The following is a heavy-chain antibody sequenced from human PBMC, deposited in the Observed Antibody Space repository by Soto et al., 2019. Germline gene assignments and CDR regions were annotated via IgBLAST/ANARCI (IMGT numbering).Heavy chain of an antibody. J-gene: IGHJ4*01. D-gene: IGHD3-10*01. CDR3: AHHPYYGLGSYSFDY. CDR2: IYWDDDK. CDR1: GFSLTTSGVG. Sequence: QITLKESGPTLVRPTQTLTLTCTFSGFSLTTSGVGVGWIRQPPGKALEWLAVIYWDDDKRYSSALKSRLTITKDTSKNQVVLTMTNMDPVDTAKYDCAHHPYYGLGSYSFDYWGHVTLVTVSA. V-gene: IGHV2-5*02.